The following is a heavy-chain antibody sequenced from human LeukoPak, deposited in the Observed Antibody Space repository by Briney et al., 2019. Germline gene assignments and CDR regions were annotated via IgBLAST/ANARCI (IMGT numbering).Heavy chain of an antibody. V-gene: IGHV4-59*01. CDR3: ARDAPITGTTGGFDY. D-gene: IGHD1-7*01. CDR1: GGSISSYY. J-gene: IGHJ4*02. Sequence: SETLSLTCTVSGGSISSYYWSWIRQPPGKGLEWIGYIYYSGSTNYNPSLKSRVTISVDTSKNQFSLKLSSVTAADTAVYYCARDAPITGTTGGFDYWGQGTLVTVSS. CDR2: IYYSGST.